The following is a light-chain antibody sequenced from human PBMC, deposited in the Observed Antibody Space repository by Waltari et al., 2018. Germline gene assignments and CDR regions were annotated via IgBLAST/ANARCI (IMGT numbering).Light chain of an antibody. CDR3: QQYSNELYT. CDR2: KAS. V-gene: IGKV1-5*03. CDR1: QSIGNW. Sequence: DIQMTQSPSTLSPSVGDRVTITCRASQSIGNWLAWYQQKPGKAPKLLIQKASSLESGVPSRFSGSGSGTEFTLTVSSLQPDDLATYFCQQYSNELYTFGQGTKLEIK. J-gene: IGKJ2*01.